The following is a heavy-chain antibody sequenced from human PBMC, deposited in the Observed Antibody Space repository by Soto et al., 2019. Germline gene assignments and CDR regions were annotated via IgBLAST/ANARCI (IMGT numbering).Heavy chain of an antibody. V-gene: IGHV1-69*13. Sequence: ASVKVSCKASGGTFSSYAISWVRQAPGQGKERMGGIIPIFGTANYAQKFQGRVKITADESTSTAYMELNSLRAEDTAVYYCAKETSAHCGGGTCHLSRLASWGLGTLVTVSS. J-gene: IGHJ4*02. CDR2: IIPIFGTA. D-gene: IGHD2-21*01. CDR1: GGTFSSYA. CDR3: AKETSAHCGGGTCHLSRLAS.